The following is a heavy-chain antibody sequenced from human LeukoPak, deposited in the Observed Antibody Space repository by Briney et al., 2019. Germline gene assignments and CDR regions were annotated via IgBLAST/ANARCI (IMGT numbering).Heavy chain of an antibody. CDR3: ARTSGESTAALRAPFDY. D-gene: IGHD6-6*01. CDR1: GFTFSSYS. Sequence: GGSLTLSCAVSGFTFSSYSMTWVRQAPGKGLEWVSSISSSSGYKYYADSVKGRFTISRDNARNSLYLQMDSLRAEDAAVYYCARTSGESTAALRAPFDYWGQGTLATVSS. CDR2: ISSSSGYK. V-gene: IGHV3-21*01. J-gene: IGHJ4*02.